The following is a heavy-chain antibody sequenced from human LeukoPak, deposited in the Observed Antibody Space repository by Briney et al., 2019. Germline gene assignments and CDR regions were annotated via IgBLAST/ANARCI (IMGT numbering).Heavy chain of an antibody. CDR2: ISAYNGNT. CDR3: ARDQWGYYDSSGHGY. CDR1: GYTFTSYY. V-gene: IGHV1-18*04. J-gene: IGHJ4*02. D-gene: IGHD3-22*01. Sequence: GASVKVSCKASGYTFTSYYMDWVRQAPGQGLEWMGWISAYNGNTNYAQKLQGRVTMTTDTSTSTAYMELRSLRSDDTAVYYCARDQWGYYDSSGHGYWGQGTQVTVSS.